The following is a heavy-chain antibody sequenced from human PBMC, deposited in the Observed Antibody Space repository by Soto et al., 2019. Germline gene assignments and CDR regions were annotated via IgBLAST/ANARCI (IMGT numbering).Heavy chain of an antibody. J-gene: IGHJ6*02. CDR2: IYYSGST. V-gene: IGHV4-30-4*01. CDR1: GGSISSGDYY. D-gene: IGHD3-10*01. CDR3: ARDAITMVRGVYYYYGMDV. Sequence: PSETLSLTCTVSGGSISSGDYYWSWIRQPPGKGLEWIGYIYYSGSTYYNPSLKSRVTISVDTSKNQFSLKLSSVTAADTAVYYCARDAITMVRGVYYYYGMDVWGQGTTVTVSS.